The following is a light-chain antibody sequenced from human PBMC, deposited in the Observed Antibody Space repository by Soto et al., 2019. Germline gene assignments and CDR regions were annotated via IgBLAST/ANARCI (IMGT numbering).Light chain of an antibody. J-gene: IGKJ3*01. CDR2: GAS. Sequence: EIVLTQSPNTLSLSPGETATLSCRASQSVSSGYLVWYQQKPGQAPRLLIYGASTRATGIPDRFSGSGSGTDFHLTISRLEPEDFAVYYCQPYGKSPPSVTSGPGTKVDIK. V-gene: IGKV3-20*01. CDR3: QPYGKSPPSVT. CDR1: QSVSSGY.